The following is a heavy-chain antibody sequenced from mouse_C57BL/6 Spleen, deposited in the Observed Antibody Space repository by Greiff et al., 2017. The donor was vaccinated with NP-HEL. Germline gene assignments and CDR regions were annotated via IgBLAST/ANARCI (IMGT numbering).Heavy chain of an antibody. CDR3: ARSPYYGSLWYFDV. CDR2: IDPSDSYT. CDR1: GYTFTSYW. Sequence: VQLQQPGAELVKPGASVKLSCKASGYTFTSYWMQWVKQSPGQGLEWIGEIDPSDSYTNYNQKFKGKATLTVDTSSSTAYMQLSSLTSEDSAVYYCARSPYYGSLWYFDVWGTGTTVTVSS. J-gene: IGHJ1*03. D-gene: IGHD1-1*01. V-gene: IGHV1-50*01.